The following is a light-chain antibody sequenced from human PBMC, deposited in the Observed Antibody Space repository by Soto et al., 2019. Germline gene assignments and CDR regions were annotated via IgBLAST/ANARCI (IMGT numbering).Light chain of an antibody. V-gene: IGKV1-39*01. J-gene: IGKJ1*01. CDR2: AAS. CDR1: QSPSRF. CDR3: QQSYSSPPT. Sequence: DIQMTQSPSSLSASVGDRVTITCRASQSPSRFLNWYQQKPGKAPKLLIFAASSLQSGVPSRFSGSRSGPDFTLTISSLQPEDFATYYCQQSYSSPPTFGQGTKVDIK.